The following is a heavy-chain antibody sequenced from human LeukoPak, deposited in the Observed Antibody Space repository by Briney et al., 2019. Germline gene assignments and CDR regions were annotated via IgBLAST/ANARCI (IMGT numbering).Heavy chain of an antibody. CDR2: ITGSGTGT. CDR1: GFSFSTYA. CDR3: ATHVLLWFGELSESPYFDY. V-gene: IGHV3-23*01. Sequence: GGSLRLSCAVSGFSFSTYAMSWVRQAPGEGLEWVSGITGSGTGTYYADSVKGRFTISRDNSKNTLYLQMNSLRAEDTAVYYCATHVLLWFGELSESPYFDYWGQGTLVTVSS. D-gene: IGHD3-10*01. J-gene: IGHJ4*02.